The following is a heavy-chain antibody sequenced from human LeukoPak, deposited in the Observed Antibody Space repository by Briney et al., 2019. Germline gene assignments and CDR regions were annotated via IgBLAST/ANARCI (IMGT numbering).Heavy chain of an antibody. V-gene: IGHV3-7*04. Sequence: RTGGSLRLSCAASGFTFSDYYMSWIRQAPGKGLEWVANIKQDGSKKSYVDSVKGRFTISRDNAKNSLYLQMNSLRAEDTAIYYCTRVGYIDEGIDYWGQGTLVTVSS. CDR3: TRVGYIDEGIDY. CDR2: IKQDGSKK. D-gene: IGHD5-24*01. J-gene: IGHJ4*02. CDR1: GFTFSDYY.